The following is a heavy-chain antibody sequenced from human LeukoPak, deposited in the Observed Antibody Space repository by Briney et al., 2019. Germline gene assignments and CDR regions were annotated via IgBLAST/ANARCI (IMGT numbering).Heavy chain of an antibody. CDR2: ICYSGST. CDR3: ARDRTVGATRNDAFDI. CDR1: GGSISSYY. V-gene: IGHV4-59*01. J-gene: IGHJ3*02. Sequence: PSETLSLTCTVSGGSISSYYWSWIRQPPGKGLEWIGYICYSGSTNYNPSLKSRVTISVDTSKNQFSLKLSSVTAADTAVYYCARDRTVGATRNDAFDIWGQGTMVTVSS. D-gene: IGHD1-26*01.